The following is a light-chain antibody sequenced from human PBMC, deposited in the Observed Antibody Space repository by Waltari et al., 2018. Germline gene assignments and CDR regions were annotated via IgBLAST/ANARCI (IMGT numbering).Light chain of an antibody. J-gene: IGKJ2*01. CDR2: GAS. CDR1: QSITKKY. V-gene: IGKV3-20*01. CDR3: QQYGSSVMYT. Sequence: VLTQSPATLSLSPGERATLSCRASQSITKKYFHWYQQKPGQAPRLLIYGASSRAAGVPDRFSGSGSGTDFTLTISRLEPEDFAVYYCQQYGSSVMYTFGQGTKLEIK.